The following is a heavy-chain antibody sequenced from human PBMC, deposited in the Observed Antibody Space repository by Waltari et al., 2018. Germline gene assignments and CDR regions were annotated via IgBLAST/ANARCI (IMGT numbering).Heavy chain of an antibody. CDR1: GFTFSSFS. Sequence: EVQLLESGGGLVQSGGSLRLSCPASGFTFSSFSMSWVRQAPGKGLEWVSRIGSSGANTYYANSEKGRFTVSRDNSKNTVYLQINSLRAEDTATYYCVKDRPDWPIDYWGQGTLVTVSS. V-gene: IGHV3-23*01. CDR2: IGSSGANT. CDR3: VKDRPDWPIDY. D-gene: IGHD3-9*01. J-gene: IGHJ4*02.